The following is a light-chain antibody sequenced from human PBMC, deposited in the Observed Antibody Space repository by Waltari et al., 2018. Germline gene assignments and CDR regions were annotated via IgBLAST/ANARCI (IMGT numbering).Light chain of an antibody. CDR2: EVN. V-gene: IGLV2-8*01. CDR1: RRDVGGYNY. J-gene: IGLJ1*01. CDR3: TSYAGSNILGV. Sequence: QSVLTQPPSASGSLGQTVTISCTGTRRDVGGYNYVSWYQQHPGKAPKLLIYEVNNRPLGVPDRFSGSKSGNTASLTVSGLQAEDEADYYCTSYAGSNILGVFGTGTKVTVL.